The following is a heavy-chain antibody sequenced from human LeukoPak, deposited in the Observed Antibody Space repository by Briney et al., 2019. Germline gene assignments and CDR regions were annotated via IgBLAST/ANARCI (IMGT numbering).Heavy chain of an antibody. CDR2: IKEDGSEK. V-gene: IGHV3-7*03. Sequence: GGSLRLSCAASGFTFSSYAMSWVRQAPGKGLEWVANIKEDGSEKYYVDSVKGRFTISRDNAKNSLYLQMNSLRAEDTALYYCAKDRAYGSGSYRDAFDIWGQGTMVTVSS. CDR3: AKDRAYGSGSYRDAFDI. J-gene: IGHJ3*02. D-gene: IGHD3-10*01. CDR1: GFTFSSYA.